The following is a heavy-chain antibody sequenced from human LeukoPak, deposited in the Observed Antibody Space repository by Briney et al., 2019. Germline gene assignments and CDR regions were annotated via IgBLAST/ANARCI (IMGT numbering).Heavy chain of an antibody. CDR2: ISYTGST. Sequence: PSETLSLTCTVSGASINSAGYYWSWIRQLPGKGLEWIGYISYTGSTYYNPSLKSRVIISRDTSKNQFSLKLSSVTAADTAIYYCARGDHWGQGTLVTVSS. CDR3: ARGDH. V-gene: IGHV4-31*03. CDR1: GASINSAGYY. J-gene: IGHJ4*02.